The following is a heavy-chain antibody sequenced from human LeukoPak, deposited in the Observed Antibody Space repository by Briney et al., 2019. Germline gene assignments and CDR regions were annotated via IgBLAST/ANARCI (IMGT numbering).Heavy chain of an antibody. J-gene: IGHJ6*02. V-gene: IGHV3-66*01. CDR3: ARAPDPETYYGMDV. Sequence: GRSLRLSCAASGFTVSSNYMSWVRQAPGKGLEWVSVIYSGGSTYYADSVKGRFTISRDNSKNTLYLQMNSLRAEDTAVYYCARAPDPETYYGMDVWGQGTTVTVSS. CDR1: GFTVSSNY. CDR2: IYSGGST. D-gene: IGHD1-14*01.